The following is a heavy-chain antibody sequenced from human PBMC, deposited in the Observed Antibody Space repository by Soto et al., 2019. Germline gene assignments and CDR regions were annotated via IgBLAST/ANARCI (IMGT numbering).Heavy chain of an antibody. CDR3: AHFYWGGYGKTHDAFDI. D-gene: IGHD5-18*01. V-gene: IGHV2-5*02. Sequence: SGPTPVNPTQRLTLTSTLSGFSLSTSVLSVCWIRQRPGKALEWLALSYWDDDKRYSPSLKSRLTITKDTSKNQVVLTMTNMDPVDTATYYCAHFYWGGYGKTHDAFDIWGQGTMVTVSS. CDR1: GFSLSTSVLS. J-gene: IGHJ3*02. CDR2: SYWDDDK.